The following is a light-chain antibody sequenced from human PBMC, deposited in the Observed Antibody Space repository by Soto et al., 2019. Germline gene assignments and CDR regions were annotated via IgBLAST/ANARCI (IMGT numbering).Light chain of an antibody. CDR2: LGS. CDR3: MQSLQT. Sequence: IVMTQSPLSLLLIPGEPGSIFCSSSESLLHSNEHNYLDWNLQKPGQSTHLLIYLGSNRAYGVPDSFTGSGPGTDFTLKISGLEAEDVGVYYCMQSLQTFGGGTKVDIK. V-gene: IGKV2-28*01. J-gene: IGKJ4*01. CDR1: ESLLHSNEHNY.